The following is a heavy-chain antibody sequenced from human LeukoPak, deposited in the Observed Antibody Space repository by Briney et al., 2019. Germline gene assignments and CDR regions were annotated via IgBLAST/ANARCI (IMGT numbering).Heavy chain of an antibody. CDR2: IYYTGST. Sequence: PSETLSLTCAVSGASISGSGYYLGWIRQPPGKGLEWIGNIYYTGSTYYNASLQSRVTISIDMSKNQFSLKLSSVTAADTAVYYCARKATYGSGSFRYYYYMDVWGKGTTVTVSS. D-gene: IGHD3-10*01. J-gene: IGHJ6*03. V-gene: IGHV4-39*07. CDR3: ARKATYGSGSFRYYYYMDV. CDR1: GASISGSGYY.